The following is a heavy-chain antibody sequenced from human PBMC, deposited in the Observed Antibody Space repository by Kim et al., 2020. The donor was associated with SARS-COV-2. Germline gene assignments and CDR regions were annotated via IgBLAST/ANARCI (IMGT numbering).Heavy chain of an antibody. CDR1: GGSVSSGSYY. D-gene: IGHD3-22*01. CDR3: ARERHDCSGWRVVY. J-gene: IGHJ4*01. Sequence: SETLSLTCTVSGGSVSSGSYYWSWIRQPPGKGLEWIGYIYYSGSTNYNPSLKSRVTISVDTSKNQFSLKLSSVTAADTAVYYCARERHDCSGWRVVYWG. V-gene: IGHV4-61*01. CDR2: IYYSGST.